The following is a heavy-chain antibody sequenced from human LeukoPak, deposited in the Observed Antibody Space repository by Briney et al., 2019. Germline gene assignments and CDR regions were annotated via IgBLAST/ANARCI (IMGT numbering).Heavy chain of an antibody. CDR1: GFTFSSYG. V-gene: IGHV3-33*01. CDR3: ARANYYGSGSCDY. D-gene: IGHD3-10*01. J-gene: IGHJ4*02. Sequence: PGGSLRLSCAASGFTFSSYGMHWVRQAPGKGLEWVAVIWYDGSSKYYTDSVKGRFTISRDNSKNTLYLQMNSLRAEDTAVYYCARANYYGSGSCDYWGQGTLVTVSS. CDR2: IWYDGSSK.